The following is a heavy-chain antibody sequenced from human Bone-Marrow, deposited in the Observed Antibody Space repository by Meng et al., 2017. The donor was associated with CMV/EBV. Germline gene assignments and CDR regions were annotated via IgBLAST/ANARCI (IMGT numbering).Heavy chain of an antibody. CDR2: ISSSSSYI. V-gene: IGHV3-21*06. D-gene: IGHD4/OR15-4a*01. Sequence: GGSLRLSCAASGFTFSSYSMSWVRQAPGKGLEWVSSISSSSSYIYYADSVKGRFTISRDNAKNSLYLQMNSLRAEDTAVYYCARDLSEVLASDIWGQGTTVTVSS. J-gene: IGHJ3*02. CDR1: GFTFSSYS. CDR3: ARDLSEVLASDI.